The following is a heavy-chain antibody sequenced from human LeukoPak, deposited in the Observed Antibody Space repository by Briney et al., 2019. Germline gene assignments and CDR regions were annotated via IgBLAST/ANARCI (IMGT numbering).Heavy chain of an antibody. CDR2: ISYDGSNK. CDR1: GFTFSSYV. D-gene: IGHD3-3*01. CDR3: ARDGRITIFGVVIMLYYYYYGMDV. Sequence: PGRSLRLSCAASGFTFSSYVMHWVRQAPGKGLEWVAVISYDGSNKYYADSVKGRFTISRDNSKNTLYLQMNSLRAEDTAVYYCARDGRITIFGVVIMLYYYYYGMDVWGQGTTVTVSS. V-gene: IGHV3-30-3*01. J-gene: IGHJ6*02.